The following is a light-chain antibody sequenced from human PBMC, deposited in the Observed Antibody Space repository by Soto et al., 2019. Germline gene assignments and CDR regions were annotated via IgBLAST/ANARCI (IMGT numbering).Light chain of an antibody. V-gene: IGLV2-14*01. Sequence: QSALTQPASVSGSPGQSITISCTGTSSDIGDYDYVSWYQQHPGKAPKLLISEVSNRPSGVSNRFSGSKSGNTASLTISGLQAEDEAHYYCCSFAGSSNYVFGNGTKVTV. J-gene: IGLJ1*01. CDR1: SSDIGDYDY. CDR3: CSFAGSSNYV. CDR2: EVS.